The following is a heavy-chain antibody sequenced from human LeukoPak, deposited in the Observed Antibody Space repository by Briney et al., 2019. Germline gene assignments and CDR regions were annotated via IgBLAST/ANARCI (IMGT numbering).Heavy chain of an antibody. Sequence: GASVKVSCKVSGYTLTELSMHWVRQAPGKGLEWMGGFDPEDGETIYAQKFQGRVTMTEDTSTDTAYMELSSLRSEDTAVYYCATNILTGYYTPDYFDYWGQGTLVTASS. J-gene: IGHJ4*02. CDR3: ATNILTGYYTPDYFDY. CDR1: GYTLTELS. D-gene: IGHD3-9*01. CDR2: FDPEDGET. V-gene: IGHV1-24*01.